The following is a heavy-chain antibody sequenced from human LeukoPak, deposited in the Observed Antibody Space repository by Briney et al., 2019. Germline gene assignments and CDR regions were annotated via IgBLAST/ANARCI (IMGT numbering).Heavy chain of an antibody. CDR3: AKDRVSGYYYYYGMDV. J-gene: IGHJ6*02. D-gene: IGHD5-12*01. V-gene: IGHV3-30*18. CDR2: ISYDGSNK. Sequence: QTGGSLRLSCAASGFTFSSYGMHWVRQAPGKGLEWVAVISYDGSNKYYADSVKGRFTISRDNSKNTLYLQMNSLRAEDTAVYYCAKDRVSGYYYYYGMDVWGQGTTVTVSS. CDR1: GFTFSSYG.